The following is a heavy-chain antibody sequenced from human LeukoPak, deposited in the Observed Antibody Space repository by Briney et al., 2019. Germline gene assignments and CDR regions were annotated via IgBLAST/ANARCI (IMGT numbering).Heavy chain of an antibody. CDR1: GFTFSSYW. D-gene: IGHD3-3*01. V-gene: IGHV3-7*01. Sequence: GFLRLSCAASGFTFSSYWMSWVRQAPGKGLEWVANIKQDGSEKYYVDSVKGRFTISRDNAKNSLYLQMNSLRAEDTAVYYCAREYYDFWSGYFDYWGQGTLVTVSS. J-gene: IGHJ4*02. CDR2: IKQDGSEK. CDR3: AREYYDFWSGYFDY.